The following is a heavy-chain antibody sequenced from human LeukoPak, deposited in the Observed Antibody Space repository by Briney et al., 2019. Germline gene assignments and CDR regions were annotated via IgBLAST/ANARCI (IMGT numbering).Heavy chain of an antibody. CDR3: AHRGSGSFGWFDP. V-gene: IGHV2-5*02. J-gene: IGHJ5*02. CDR1: GYSLTTSGVG. CDR2: IYWDDNK. D-gene: IGHD1-26*01. Sequence: SGPTLVNPTQTLTLTCTLSGYSLTTSGVGVGWTRQSPGKALEWLALIYWDDNKYYSPSLKSRLTITKGTSKNQVVLSMTNMGPVDTATYYCAHRGSGSFGWFDPWGQGTLVTVSS.